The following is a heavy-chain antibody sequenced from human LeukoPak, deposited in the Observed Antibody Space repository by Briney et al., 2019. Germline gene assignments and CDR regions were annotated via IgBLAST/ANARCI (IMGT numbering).Heavy chain of an antibody. Sequence: APVKVSCKASGYTFTSYGISWVRQAPGQGLEWMGWISAYNGNTNYAQKLQGRVTMTTDTSTSTAYMELRSLRSDDTAVYYCARVPPDSSGYYVYYFDYWGQGTLVTVSS. CDR3: ARVPPDSSGYYVYYFDY. D-gene: IGHD3-22*01. J-gene: IGHJ4*02. CDR1: GYTFTSYG. CDR2: ISAYNGNT. V-gene: IGHV1-18*01.